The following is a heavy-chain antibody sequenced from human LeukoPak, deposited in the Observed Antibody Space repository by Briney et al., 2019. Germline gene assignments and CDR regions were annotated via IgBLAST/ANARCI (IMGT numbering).Heavy chain of an antibody. CDR2: SNPNSGGT. D-gene: IGHD4-23*01. V-gene: IGHV1-2*02. J-gene: IGHJ4*02. CDR3: ARDLYGGNSVDY. CDR1: GDTFTGYY. Sequence: ASVKVSCNASGDTFTGYYMHWVRQAPGQGLELMGWSNPNSGGTNYAQKFQGSVTMTRDTSISTAYMELSRLRSDDTALYYCARDLYGGNSVDYWGQGTLVTVSS.